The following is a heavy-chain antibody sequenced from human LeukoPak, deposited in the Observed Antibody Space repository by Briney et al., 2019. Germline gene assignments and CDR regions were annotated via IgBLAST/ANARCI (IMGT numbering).Heavy chain of an antibody. J-gene: IGHJ4*02. V-gene: IGHV1-8*01. D-gene: IGHD6-13*01. Sequence: ASVKVSCKASGYTFTSYDINWVRQATGQGLESMGWMNPNSGNTGYAQKCQGRVTVTRNNSISTAYMELSSLRSEDTAVYYCARRLSIAGAGRKRAYYFDYWGQGTLVTVSS. CDR3: ARRLSIAGAGRKRAYYFDY. CDR2: MNPNSGNT. CDR1: GYTFTSYD.